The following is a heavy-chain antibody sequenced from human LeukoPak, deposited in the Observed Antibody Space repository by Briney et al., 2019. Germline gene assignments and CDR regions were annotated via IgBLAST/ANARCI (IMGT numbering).Heavy chain of an antibody. CDR1: GGSISSYY. D-gene: IGHD5-18*01. Sequence: PSETLSLTCTVSGGSISSYYWSWIRQPPGKGLEWIAYLFYSGSTNYNPSLKSRVATSVDTSKNQFSLRLSSVTAADTAVYYCARQAGYNYGYTFDIWGQGIMVTVSS. V-gene: IGHV4-59*08. J-gene: IGHJ3*02. CDR2: LFYSGST. CDR3: ARQAGYNYGYTFDI.